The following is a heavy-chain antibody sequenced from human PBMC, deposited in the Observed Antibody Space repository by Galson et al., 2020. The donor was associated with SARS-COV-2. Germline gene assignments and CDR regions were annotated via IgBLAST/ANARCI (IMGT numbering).Heavy chain of an antibody. D-gene: IGHD3-3*01. Sequence: TGGSLRLSCVASGFTFNRYWMNWVRQAPGKGLEWVANIKQDGSEKYYVDPVKGRFTISRDNAKNSLYLRMNSLRDEDTAVYYCVRDLAYDFWSGHSHWGQGTLVTVSS. CDR3: VRDLAYDFWSGHSH. J-gene: IGHJ4*02. CDR1: GFTFNRYW. CDR2: IKQDGSEK. V-gene: IGHV3-7*01.